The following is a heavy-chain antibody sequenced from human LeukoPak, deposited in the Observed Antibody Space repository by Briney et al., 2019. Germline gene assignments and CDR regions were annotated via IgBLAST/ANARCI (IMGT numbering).Heavy chain of an antibody. CDR3: THSSSRPDFGTAAFDI. CDR1: GFSFSIFA. J-gene: IGHJ3*02. CDR2: ISYDGSNK. V-gene: IGHV3-30-3*01. Sequence: PGGSLRLSCAASGFSFSIFAMHWVRQAPGKGLEWVAVISYDGSNKYYADSVKGRFTISRDNSKNTLYLQMNSLRAEDTAVYYCTHSSSRPDFGTAAFDIWGQGTMVTVSS. D-gene: IGHD6-13*01.